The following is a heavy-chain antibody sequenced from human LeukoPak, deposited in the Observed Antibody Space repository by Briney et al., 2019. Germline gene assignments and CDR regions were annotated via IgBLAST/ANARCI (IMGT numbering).Heavy chain of an antibody. V-gene: IGHV1-18*01. J-gene: IGHJ4*02. D-gene: IGHD3-9*01. CDR2: ISPYNGNT. CDR1: GYTFTSYG. CDR3: ARQGWYYDILTGYYREFDY. Sequence: ASVKVSCKASGYTFTSYGISWVRQAPGQGLEWMGWISPYNGNTNYAQKFQGRVTMTTDTSTSTAYLELRSLKSDDTAVYYCARQGWYYDILTGYYREFDYWGQGTLVTVSS.